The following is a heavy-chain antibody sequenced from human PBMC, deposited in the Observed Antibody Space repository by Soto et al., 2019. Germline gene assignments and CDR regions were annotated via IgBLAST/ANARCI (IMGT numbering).Heavy chain of an antibody. J-gene: IGHJ6*02. CDR1: DGSVTHGIYY. CDR2: IYYRGTT. D-gene: IGHD3-10*01. V-gene: IGHV4-61*01. CDR3: VRDSRLTGVKYYYGFDD. Sequence: QVRLQASGPGLVQPSETLSLICTVSDGSVTHGIYYWSWIRQSPGRGLEWIGYIYYRGTTNYNPSLESRVSISVDTPKNQFSLNLSHVTAADTAGYYCVRDSRLTGVKYYYGFDDWGQGPTVSVYS.